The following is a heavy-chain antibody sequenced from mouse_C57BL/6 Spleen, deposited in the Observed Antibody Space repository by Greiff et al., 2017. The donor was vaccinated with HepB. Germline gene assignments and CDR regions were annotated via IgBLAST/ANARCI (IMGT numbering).Heavy chain of an antibody. CDR2: IYPGDGDT. J-gene: IGHJ4*01. Sequence: VQLQQSGAELVKPGASVKISCKASGYAFSSYWMNWVKQRPGKGLEWIGQIYPGDGDTNYNGKFKGKATLTADKSSSTAYMQLSSLTSEDSAVYFCARRWSAALAMDYWGQGTSVTVSS. D-gene: IGHD1-1*02. V-gene: IGHV1-80*01. CDR1: GYAFSSYW. CDR3: ARRWSAALAMDY.